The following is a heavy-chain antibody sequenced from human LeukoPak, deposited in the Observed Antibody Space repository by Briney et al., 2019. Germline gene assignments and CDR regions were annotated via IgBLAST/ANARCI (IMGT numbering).Heavy chain of an antibody. CDR2: INPSGGST. J-gene: IGHJ4*02. CDR3: ARGAGYNYPYYFDY. Sequence: ASVKVSCKASGGTFSKYTISWVRQRPGQGLEWMGGINPSGGSTSYAQKFQGRVTMTRDTSTSTAYMELSSLRSEDTAVYYCARGAGYNYPYYFDYWGQGTLVTVSS. CDR1: GGTFSKYT. D-gene: IGHD5-24*01. V-gene: IGHV1-46*01.